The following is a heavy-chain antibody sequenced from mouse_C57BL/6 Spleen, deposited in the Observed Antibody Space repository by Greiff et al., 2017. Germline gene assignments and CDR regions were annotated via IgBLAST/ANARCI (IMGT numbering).Heavy chain of an antibody. CDR3: ARRGNEGFAY. D-gene: IGHD2-1*01. Sequence: QVQLQQPGAELVRPGTSVKLSCKASGYTFTSYWMPWVKQTPGQGLEWIGAIDPSDSYTNYNQKFKGTATLTVDTSSSTHYMQISSLTSEDSAVYYCARRGNEGFAYWGQGTLVTVSA. J-gene: IGHJ3*01. V-gene: IGHV1-59*01. CDR2: IDPSDSYT. CDR1: GYTFTSYW.